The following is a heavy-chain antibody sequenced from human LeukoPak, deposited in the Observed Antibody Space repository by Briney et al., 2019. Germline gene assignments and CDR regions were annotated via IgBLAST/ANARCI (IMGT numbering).Heavy chain of an antibody. CDR3: ARDPGYSSFDY. Sequence: QAGGSLRLSDAVSGFTFSNFWVPWLRQPPGKGLEFVANINRDGSVKNYVDSVKGRFTISRDNAKNSLYLQMSSLRVDDTAIYYCARDPGYSSFDYWGQGTLVTVSS. V-gene: IGHV3-7*01. CDR1: GFTFSNFW. D-gene: IGHD5-12*01. CDR2: INRDGSVK. J-gene: IGHJ4*02.